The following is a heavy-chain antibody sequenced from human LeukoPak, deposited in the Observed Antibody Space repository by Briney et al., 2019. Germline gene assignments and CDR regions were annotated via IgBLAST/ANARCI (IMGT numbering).Heavy chain of an antibody. D-gene: IGHD4-23*01. CDR2: TSTSGGST. Sequence: PGGSLRLSCAASGFTFSTYGMSWVRQAPGKGLEWVSATSTSGGSTYYADSVKGRFTISRDNSKNTLYLQMNSLRAEDTAVYYCAKRSDYGANGNYFDYWGQGNLVTVSS. V-gene: IGHV3-23*01. J-gene: IGHJ4*02. CDR3: AKRSDYGANGNYFDY. CDR1: GFTFSTYG.